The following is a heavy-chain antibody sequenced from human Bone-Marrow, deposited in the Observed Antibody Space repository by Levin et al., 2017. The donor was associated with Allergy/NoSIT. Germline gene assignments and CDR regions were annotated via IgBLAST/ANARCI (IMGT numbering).Heavy chain of an antibody. CDR3: ASVSYYGSGNYYEYYFDA. V-gene: IGHV4-39*07. D-gene: IGHD3-10*01. Sequence: SETLSLTCAVSGASIYNSPYFWAWIRQPPGKGLEWVASIYYTARSFYNPSLTRRATISVDTSTNQFSLKLTSVTAAATAVYYCASVSYYGSGNYYEYYFDAWGQGTLVTVSS. J-gene: IGHJ4*02. CDR2: IYYTARS. CDR1: GASIYNSPYF.